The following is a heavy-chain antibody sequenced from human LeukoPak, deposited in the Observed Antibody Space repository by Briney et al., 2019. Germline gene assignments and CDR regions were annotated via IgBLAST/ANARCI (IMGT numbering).Heavy chain of an antibody. Sequence: SVKVSCEASGGTFSSYAISWVRQAPGQGLEWMGGIIPIFGTANYAQKFQGRVTITADKSTSTAYMELSSLRSEDTAVYYCARGGYSGYDTYWGQGTLVTVSS. J-gene: IGHJ4*02. CDR3: ARGGYSGYDTY. CDR1: GGTFSSYA. CDR2: IIPIFGTA. V-gene: IGHV1-69*06. D-gene: IGHD5-12*01.